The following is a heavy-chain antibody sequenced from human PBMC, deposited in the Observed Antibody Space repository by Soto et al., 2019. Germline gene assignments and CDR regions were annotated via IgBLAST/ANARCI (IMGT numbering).Heavy chain of an antibody. CDR1: GYAFTTYG. CDR2: ISAHNGNT. Sequence: QVHLVQSGAEVKKPGASVKVSCKGSGYAFTTYGITWVRQAPGQGLEWMGWISAHNGNTNYAQKLQGRVTVTRDTSTSTAYMELRSLRSDDTSVYYCARGRYGDYWGEGALVTVSS. J-gene: IGHJ4*02. V-gene: IGHV1-18*01. CDR3: ARGRYGDY. D-gene: IGHD1-1*01.